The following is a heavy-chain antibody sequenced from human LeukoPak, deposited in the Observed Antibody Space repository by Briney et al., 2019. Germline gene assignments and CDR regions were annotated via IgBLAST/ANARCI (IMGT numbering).Heavy chain of an antibody. J-gene: IGHJ4*02. V-gene: IGHV3-7*05. CDR3: ARDGSGWYFDDF. D-gene: IGHD6-19*01. CDR2: IKQDGSEK. Sequence: PGGSLRLSCAASGFNFSRYWMSWVRQAPGKGLEWVANIKQDGSEKYYVDSVKGRFTISRDNAKNSLYLQTNSLRGEDTAVYYCARDGSGWYFDDFWGQGILVTVSS. CDR1: GFNFSRYW.